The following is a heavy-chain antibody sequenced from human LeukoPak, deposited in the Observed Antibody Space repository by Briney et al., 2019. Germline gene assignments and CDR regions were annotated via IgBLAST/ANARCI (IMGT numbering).Heavy chain of an antibody. J-gene: IGHJ6*03. CDR2: INSDGSEK. Sequence: GGSLRLSCAASGFPFSSHWLSWFRQSPGRGLEWVAHINSDGSEKNYVDSVKGRFTITRDNSKNTLYLQMNSLRAEDTALYYCAKPGSSGSTQDMDVWGKGTTVTVSS. D-gene: IGHD6-19*01. V-gene: IGHV3-7*01. CDR3: AKPGSSGSTQDMDV. CDR1: GFPFSSHW.